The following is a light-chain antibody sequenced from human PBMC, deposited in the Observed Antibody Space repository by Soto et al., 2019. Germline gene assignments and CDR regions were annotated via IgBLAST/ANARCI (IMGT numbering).Light chain of an antibody. CDR2: SNN. V-gene: IGLV1-47*02. CDR3: SSWDASLRV. CDR1: SSNIGSNY. Sequence: QSVLTQPPSASGTPGQRVTISCSGSSSNIGSNYVYWYQQLPGPAPKLLIYSNNQRPSGAPDRFSGSKSGTSPSLAISGLRSEDEADYYSSSWDASLRVFGTGTKITVL. J-gene: IGLJ1*01.